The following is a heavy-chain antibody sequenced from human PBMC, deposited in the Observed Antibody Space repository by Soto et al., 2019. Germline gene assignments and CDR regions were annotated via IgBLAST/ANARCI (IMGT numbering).Heavy chain of an antibody. CDR1: GFTFSSYA. Sequence: QPGGSLRLSCAASGFTFSSYAMSWVRQAPGKGLEWVSAISGSGGSTYYADSVKGRFTISRDSSKNTLYLQMNSLRAEDTAVYYCAKVLTKEVLVPAASFDYWGQGTLVTVSS. CDR2: ISGSGGST. D-gene: IGHD2-2*01. CDR3: AKVLTKEVLVPAASFDY. V-gene: IGHV3-23*01. J-gene: IGHJ4*02.